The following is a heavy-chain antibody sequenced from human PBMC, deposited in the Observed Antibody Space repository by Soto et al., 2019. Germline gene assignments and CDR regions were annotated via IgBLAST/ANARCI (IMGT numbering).Heavy chain of an antibody. CDR1: GFIFSNYA. V-gene: IGHV3-30-3*01. CDR2: VSYDGSNQ. J-gene: IGHJ4*02. D-gene: IGHD3-22*01. Sequence: QVQLVESGGGVVQPGGSLRVSCAASGFIFSNYAMHWVRQAPGKGLEWVAVVSYDGSNQFYAESVKGRFTISRDSSKTTLYLQMNNLREEDTAVYYCARDRVYYYDNSGYYNFDYWGQGTLVIVSS. CDR3: ARDRVYYYDNSGYYNFDY.